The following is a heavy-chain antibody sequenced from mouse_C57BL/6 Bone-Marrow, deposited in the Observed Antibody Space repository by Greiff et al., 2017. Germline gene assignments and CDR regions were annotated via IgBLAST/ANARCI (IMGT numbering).Heavy chain of an antibody. CDR2: IHPNSGST. CDR3: ARALYYDYDCDY. J-gene: IGHJ2*01. Sequence: QVQLKQPGAELVKPGASVKLSCKASGYTFTSYWMHWVKQRPGQGLEWIGMIHPNSGSTNYNEKFKSKATLTVDKSSSTAYMQLSSLTSEDSAVYYCARALYYDYDCDYWGQGTTLTVSS. V-gene: IGHV1-64*01. CDR1: GYTFTSYW. D-gene: IGHD2-4*01.